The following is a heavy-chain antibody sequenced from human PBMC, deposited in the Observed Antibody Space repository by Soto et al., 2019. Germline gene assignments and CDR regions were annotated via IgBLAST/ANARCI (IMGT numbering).Heavy chain of an antibody. CDR3: AXDTTPRGTQLGYYGMDV. CDR1: GYTFTSYY. Sequence: GASVKVSCKASGYTFTSYYMHWVRQAPGQGLEWMGIINPSGGSTSYAQKFQGRVTMTRDTSTSTVYMELSSLRSEDTAVYYCAXDTTPRGTQLGYYGMDVWGQGTTVTVSS. V-gene: IGHV1-46*01. D-gene: IGHD3-16*01. J-gene: IGHJ6*02. CDR2: INPSGGST.